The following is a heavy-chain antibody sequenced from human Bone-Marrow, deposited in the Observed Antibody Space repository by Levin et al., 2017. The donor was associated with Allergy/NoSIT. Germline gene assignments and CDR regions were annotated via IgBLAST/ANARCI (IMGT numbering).Heavy chain of an antibody. D-gene: IGHD3-22*01. CDR3: ARLDSIGHFDS. Sequence: SETLSLTCVVSGGSIGSGYWWTWVRQPPGKGLEWIGEIYHSGNTNYNSSLKSRITMSVDKSRNEFSLNLTSVTAADMAIYYCARLDSIGHFDSWGQGTLVTVSS. CDR2: IYHSGNT. V-gene: IGHV4/OR15-8*01. CDR1: GGSIGSGYW. J-gene: IGHJ4*02.